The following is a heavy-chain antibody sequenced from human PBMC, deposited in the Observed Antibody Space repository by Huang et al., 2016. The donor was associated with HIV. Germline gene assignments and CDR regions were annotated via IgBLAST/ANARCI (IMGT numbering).Heavy chain of an antibody. D-gene: IGHD6-6*01. CDR2: IYYSGST. CDR1: GGSMSSYY. V-gene: IGHV4-59*01. Sequence: QVQLQESGPGLVKPSETLSLTCTVSGGSMSSYYWSWIRQPPGKGLEWIGYIYYSGSTHYNPSRKSRVTISVDTSKNQFSLRLSSVTAADTAVYYCASASIAARRWFDPWGQGSLVTVSS. J-gene: IGHJ5*02. CDR3: ASASIAARRWFDP.